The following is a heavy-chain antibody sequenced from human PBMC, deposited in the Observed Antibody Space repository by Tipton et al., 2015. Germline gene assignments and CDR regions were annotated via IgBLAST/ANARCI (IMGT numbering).Heavy chain of an antibody. Sequence: TLSLTCAVYGGSFSDYYWSWIRQPPGKGLEWIGYISFSDTTHYNPSLKSRITISLNTSKNQFSLKMSSVTAADTAVYFCARDLEHGMDVWGQGTTVTVS. CDR3: ARDLEHGMDV. V-gene: IGHV4-59*01. CDR1: GGSFSDYY. J-gene: IGHJ6*02. CDR2: ISFSDTT.